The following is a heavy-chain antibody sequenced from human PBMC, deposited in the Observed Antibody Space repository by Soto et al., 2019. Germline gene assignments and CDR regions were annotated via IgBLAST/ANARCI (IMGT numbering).Heavy chain of an antibody. Sequence: MDRLSQEKRQGLEWMGWINPNSGGTNYAQKFQGWVTMTRDTSISTAYMELSRLRSDDTAVYYCARGLPYHYYYYMDVWGKGTTVTVSS. J-gene: IGHJ6*03. V-gene: IGHV1-2*04. CDR3: ARGLPYHYYYYMDV. CDR2: INPNSGGT.